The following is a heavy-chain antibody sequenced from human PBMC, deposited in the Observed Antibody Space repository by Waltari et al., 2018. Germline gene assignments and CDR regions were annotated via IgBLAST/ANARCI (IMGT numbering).Heavy chain of an antibody. D-gene: IGHD1-26*01. CDR3: ARGYSGDSHAGDYYYGMDV. CDR2: LYYRTT. V-gene: IGHV4-59*01. Sequence: QVQLQESGPGLVKPSETLSLTCTVSGGPIRNYYWSWIRQPPGKGLEWIGYLYYRTTNYNPSVKSRVTMSVDTSKNQFSLKLSSVTAADTAVYYCARGYSGDSHAGDYYYGMDVWGQGTTVTVSS. J-gene: IGHJ6*02. CDR1: GGPIRNYY.